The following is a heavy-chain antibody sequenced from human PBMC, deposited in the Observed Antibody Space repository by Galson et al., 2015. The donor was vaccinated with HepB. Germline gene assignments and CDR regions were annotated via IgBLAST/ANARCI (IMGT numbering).Heavy chain of an antibody. CDR3: ARVADSHYGGHTHFDS. V-gene: IGHV3-11*06. D-gene: IGHD4-23*01. CDR1: GFTFRDYY. J-gene: IGHJ4*02. Sequence: SLRLSCAASGFTFRDYYMSWIRQTPGKGLEWLSYISSSSGTSTNYAASVKGRLTISRDNAENSLYLQMSSLRAEDTAVYYCARVADSHYGGHTHFDSWGQGTLVTVSS. CDR2: ISSSSGTST.